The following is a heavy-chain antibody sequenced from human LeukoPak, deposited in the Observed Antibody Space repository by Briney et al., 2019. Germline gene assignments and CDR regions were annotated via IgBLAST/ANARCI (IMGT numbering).Heavy chain of an antibody. Sequence: GGSLRLSCAASGFTFSSYSMNWVRQAPGKGLEWVSSISGSGSYIYFADSLKGRFTISRDSAKSSLYLQMSGLRAEDTAVYYCARGEYSSGWLIGYWGQGTLVTVSS. CDR1: GFTFSSYS. CDR3: ARGEYSSGWLIGY. J-gene: IGHJ4*02. D-gene: IGHD6-19*01. CDR2: ISGSGSYI. V-gene: IGHV3-21*01.